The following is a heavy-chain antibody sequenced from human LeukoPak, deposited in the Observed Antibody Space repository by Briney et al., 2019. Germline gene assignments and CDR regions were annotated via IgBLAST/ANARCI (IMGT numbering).Heavy chain of an antibody. Sequence: SETLSLTCTVSGGSVSSGSYYWSWIRQPPGKGLEWIGYIYYSGSINYNPSLKSRVTISVDTSKNQFSLKLSSVTAADTAVYYCAREPFYYAYGMDVWGQGTTVTVSS. V-gene: IGHV4-61*01. CDR3: AREPFYYAYGMDV. J-gene: IGHJ6*02. CDR2: IYYSGSI. CDR1: GGSVSSGSYY.